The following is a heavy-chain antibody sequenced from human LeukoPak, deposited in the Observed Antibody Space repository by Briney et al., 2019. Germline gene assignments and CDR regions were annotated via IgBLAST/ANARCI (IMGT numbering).Heavy chain of an antibody. J-gene: IGHJ6*03. V-gene: IGHV4-4*07. Sequence: SETLSLTCTVSGGSISSYYWSWIRQPAGKGLEWIGRIYTSGSTNYNPSLKSRVTMSVDTSKNQFSLKLSSVTAADTAVYYCARDRIQGYCSSTSCYENHYYYYYMDVWGKGTTVTVSS. CDR3: ARDRIQGYCSSTSCYENHYYYYYMDV. CDR1: GGSISSYY. CDR2: IYTSGST. D-gene: IGHD2-2*01.